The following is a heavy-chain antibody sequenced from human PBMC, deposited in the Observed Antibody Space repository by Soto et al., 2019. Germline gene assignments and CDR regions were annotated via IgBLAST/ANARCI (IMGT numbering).Heavy chain of an antibody. V-gene: IGHV3-53*02. J-gene: IGHJ4*02. D-gene: IGHD2-15*01. CDR1: GFTVSGNY. CDR3: GRTRGSCYDY. CDR2: IYNGGGT. Sequence: EVQLVETGGGLIQPGGSLRLSCAASGFTVSGNYMSWVRQAPGKGLEWVSVIYNGGGTYYADSVKGRFTISRDNSKNTLYLQMNSLRADDTAVYSFGRTRGSCYDYWGQGTLVTVSS.